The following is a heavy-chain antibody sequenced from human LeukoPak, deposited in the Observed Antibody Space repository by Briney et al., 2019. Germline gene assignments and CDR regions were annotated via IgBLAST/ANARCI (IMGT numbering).Heavy chain of an antibody. CDR1: GFTFSNYV. CDR3: AGVSPINYYYGMDV. Sequence: GGSLTPACAASGFTFSNYVMACVPQAPGKGLEWVSAISNSGSATYYADSVRGRLTISTDNSKNTLYLQMNSLRAEDTAVYYCAGVSPINYYYGMDVWGAGTTVTVSS. D-gene: IGHD2-8*01. CDR2: ISNSGSAT. J-gene: IGHJ6*04. V-gene: IGHV3-23*01.